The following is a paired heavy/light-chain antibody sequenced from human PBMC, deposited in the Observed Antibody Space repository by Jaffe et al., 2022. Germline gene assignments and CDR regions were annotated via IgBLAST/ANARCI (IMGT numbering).Heavy chain of an antibody. D-gene: IGHD3-22*01. CDR3: ARDRDYSDSSGYYNVWFEP. Sequence: QVQLQESGPGLVKPSETLSLTCTVSGGSITNSYWSWLRQPPGKGLEWIGYIHNSGSTSYNPSLTNRVTISIDKPKNQFSLKLSSVTAADTAVYYCARDRDYSDSSGYYNVWFEPWGQGTLVTVSS. V-gene: IGHV4-59*12. CDR2: IHNSGST. J-gene: IGHJ5*02. CDR1: GGSITNSY.
Light chain of an antibody. CDR2: WAS. J-gene: IGKJ4*01. CDR1: QSVLHSSNNKNY. V-gene: IGKV4-1*01. Sequence: DIVMTQSPDSLPVSLGERATINCKSSQSVLHSSNNKNYLAWYQQKVGQPPKVLIYWASTRESGVPDRFSGSGSGTDFNFTISSLQAEDVAVYYCQQYYSSPLTFGGGTKVEIK. CDR3: QQYYSSPLT.